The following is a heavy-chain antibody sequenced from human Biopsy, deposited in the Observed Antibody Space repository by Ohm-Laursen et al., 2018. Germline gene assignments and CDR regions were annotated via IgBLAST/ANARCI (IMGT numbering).Heavy chain of an antibody. CDR2: RIPYFNTI. J-gene: IGHJ3*01. CDR1: GVTFDTYA. D-gene: IGHD2/OR15-2a*01. V-gene: IGHV1-69*01. Sequence: SSVKVSCKSSGVTFDTYAFGWVRQAPGQGPEWMGGRIPYFNTIYYARNFQDRAVITADRSARTTDMQLSGLRPDDTAVYYCVGGQRGPPIGVTVPGDAFDLWGPGTMVTVSP. CDR3: VGGQRGPPIGVTVPGDAFDL.